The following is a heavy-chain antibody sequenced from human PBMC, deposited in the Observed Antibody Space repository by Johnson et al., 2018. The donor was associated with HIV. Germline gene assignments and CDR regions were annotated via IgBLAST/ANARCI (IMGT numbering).Heavy chain of an antibody. CDR2: ISWNSGDV. CDR1: GFSFDDYA. Sequence: VQLVESGGGVVQPGRSLTLSCAASGFSFDDYAMHWVRQAPGKGLEWVSGISWNSGDVGYADSVEGRFTISRDKSENTLYLQVYSLRDEDTAVYYCARVRWQIQSVDVFDIWGQGTMVTVSS. D-gene: IGHD5-24*01. J-gene: IGHJ3*02. CDR3: ARVRWQIQSVDVFDI. V-gene: IGHV3-9*01.